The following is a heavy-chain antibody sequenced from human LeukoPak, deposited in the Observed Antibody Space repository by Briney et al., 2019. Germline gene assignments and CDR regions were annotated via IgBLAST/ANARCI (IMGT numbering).Heavy chain of an antibody. V-gene: IGHV3-48*01. CDR1: GFTFSIYS. CDR2: ISSTSNTI. J-gene: IGHJ5*02. CDR3: AREGTSSSWYRWFDP. Sequence: PGGSLRLSCAASGFTFSIYSMNWVRQAPGKGLEWVSYISSTSNTIYYADSVKGRFTISRDNAENSLYLQMNSLSAEDTAVYYCAREGTSSSWYRWFDPWGQGTLVTVSS. D-gene: IGHD6-13*01.